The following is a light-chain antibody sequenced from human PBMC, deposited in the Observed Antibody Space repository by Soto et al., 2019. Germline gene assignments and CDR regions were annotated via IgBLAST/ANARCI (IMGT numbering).Light chain of an antibody. V-gene: IGKV3-20*01. CDR2: GAS. J-gene: IGKJ1*01. CDR3: QPYGSSPRT. Sequence: EVVLTQSPVTLSLSPGERATLSCRASQSLSSIYLAWYQQKRGQAPRLLIHGASSRATGIPDRFSGSGSGTDFTLTISRLEPEDFAVYYCQPYGSSPRTFGQGTKLEIK. CDR1: QSLSSIY.